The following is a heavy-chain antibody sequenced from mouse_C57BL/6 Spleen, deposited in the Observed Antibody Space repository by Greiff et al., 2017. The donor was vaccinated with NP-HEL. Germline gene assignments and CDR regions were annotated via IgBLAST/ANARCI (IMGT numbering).Heavy chain of an antibody. CDR1: GYTFTSYW. D-gene: IGHD1-1*01. Sequence: QVQLQQPGAELVKPGASVKLSCKASGYTFTSYWMHWVKQRPGQGLEWIGMIHPNSGSTNYNEKFKSKATLTVDKSSSTAYMQLSSPTSEDSAVYYCARGSNYAMDYWGQGTSVTVSS. CDR3: ARGSNYAMDY. CDR2: IHPNSGST. V-gene: IGHV1-64*01. J-gene: IGHJ4*01.